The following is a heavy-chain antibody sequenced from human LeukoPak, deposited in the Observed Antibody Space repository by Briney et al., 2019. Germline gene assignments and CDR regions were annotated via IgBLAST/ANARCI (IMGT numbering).Heavy chain of an antibody. Sequence: PGGSLRLSCAASGFTVSSNYMSWVRQAPGKGLEWVSVIYSGGSTYYADSVKGRFTIPRDNSKNTLYLQMNSLRAEDTAVYYCARDETYSSGWYVDSWGQGTLVTVS. J-gene: IGHJ4*02. V-gene: IGHV3-53*01. D-gene: IGHD6-19*01. CDR3: ARDETYSSGWYVDS. CDR2: IYSGGST. CDR1: GFTVSSNY.